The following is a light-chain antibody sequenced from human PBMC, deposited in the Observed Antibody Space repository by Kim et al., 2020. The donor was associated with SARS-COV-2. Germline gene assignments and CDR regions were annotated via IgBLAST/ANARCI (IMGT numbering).Light chain of an antibody. CDR2: DTD. CDR3: LLYYGGPRV. CDR1: TESVTSHHY. V-gene: IGLV7-46*01. J-gene: IGLJ3*02. Sequence: PVGTVTLTCGATTESVTSHHYPFWFQQKPGQAPRTLIYDTDKRQSWTPTRFSGSLRGGEAALTLSSAQPEDEADYYCLLYYGGPRVFGGGTQLTVL.